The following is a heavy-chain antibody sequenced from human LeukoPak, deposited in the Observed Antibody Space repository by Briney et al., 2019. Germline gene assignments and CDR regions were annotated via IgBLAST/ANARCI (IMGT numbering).Heavy chain of an antibody. J-gene: IGHJ3*02. V-gene: IGHV3-53*01. CDR1: GFTVSDHY. D-gene: IGHD2-2*01. CDR2: IYSGGTT. Sequence: PGGSLRLSCAAPGFTVSDHYMSWVRQAPGQGLESVSLIYSGGTTLYADSVKGRFTISRDNSKNTLYLQMNSLRAEDTAVYYCARDRHQGAFDMWGQGTMVIVSS. CDR3: ARDRHQGAFDM.